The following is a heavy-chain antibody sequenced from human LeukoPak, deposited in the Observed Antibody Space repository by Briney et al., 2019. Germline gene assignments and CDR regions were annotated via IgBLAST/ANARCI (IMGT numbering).Heavy chain of an antibody. J-gene: IGHJ6*03. V-gene: IGHV3-15*01. D-gene: IGHD1-1*01. CDR3: TTDLEYYYYYYMDV. CDR2: IKSKTDGGTT. Sequence: GGSLRLSCAASGFTFSNAWMSWVRQAPGKGLEWVGRIKSKTDGGTTDYAAPVKGRFTILRDDSKNTLYLQMNGLKTEDTAVYYCTTDLEYYYYYYMDVWSKGTTVTVSS. CDR1: GFTFSNAW.